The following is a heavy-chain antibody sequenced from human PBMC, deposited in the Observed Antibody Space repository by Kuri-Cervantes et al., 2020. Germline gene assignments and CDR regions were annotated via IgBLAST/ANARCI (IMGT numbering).Heavy chain of an antibody. CDR3: ARDGGHGIFDN. CDR2: IKEDGSVK. D-gene: IGHD3-16*01. CDR1: GFTFSTYW. V-gene: IGHV3-7*01. J-gene: IGHJ4*02. Sequence: GESLKISCSASGFTFSTYWMDWVCQAPGKGLQWVASIKEDGSVKDYVDSVKGRFTISRDNAKNSLYLRLNSLRAEDSAVYYCARDGGHGIFDNWGQGSLVTVSS.